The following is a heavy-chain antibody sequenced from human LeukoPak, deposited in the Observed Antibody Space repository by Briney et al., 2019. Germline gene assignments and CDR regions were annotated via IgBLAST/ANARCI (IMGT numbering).Heavy chain of an antibody. V-gene: IGHV3-7*01. Sequence: GGSLRLSCAVSGFTLSSYWMSWVRQAPGKGLEWVANIKQDGSEKNYVDSVKGRFTISRDNAKSSLYLQMNDLRAEDTAVYYCVRHGDTDSCLANWGQGTLVTVSS. D-gene: IGHD2-2*01. CDR3: VRHGDTDSCLAN. CDR1: GFTLSSYW. J-gene: IGHJ4*02. CDR2: IKQDGSEK.